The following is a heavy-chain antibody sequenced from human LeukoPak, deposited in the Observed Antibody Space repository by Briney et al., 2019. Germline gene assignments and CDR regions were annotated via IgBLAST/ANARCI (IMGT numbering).Heavy chain of an antibody. CDR3: ARVPRFAAAGTGY. V-gene: IGHV4-39*07. CDR2: IYYSGCT. CDR1: GGSISSSSYY. J-gene: IGHJ4*02. D-gene: IGHD6-13*01. Sequence: PSETLSLTCTVSGGSISSSSYYWGWIRQPPGKGLEWIGSIYYSGCTYYNPSLKSRVTISVDTSKNQFSLKLSSVTAADTAVYYCARVPRFAAAGTGYWGQGTLVTVSS.